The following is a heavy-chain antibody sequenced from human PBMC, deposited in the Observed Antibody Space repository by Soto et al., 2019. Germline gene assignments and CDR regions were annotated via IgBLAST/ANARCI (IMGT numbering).Heavy chain of an antibody. V-gene: IGHV1-69*01. J-gene: IGHJ6*04. CDR3: ARGGSRYISSSPQLTDV. D-gene: IGHD6-6*01. CDR2: IIPIFGTA. CDR1: GGTFSSYA. Sequence: QVQLVQSGAEVKKPGSSVKVSCKASGGTFSSYAISWVRQAPGQGLEWMGGIIPIFGTANYAQKFQGRVTSTAEESTSTSYMKLSSLRSDDTAVYYCARGGSRYISSSPQLTDVWGYGNTVTVSS.